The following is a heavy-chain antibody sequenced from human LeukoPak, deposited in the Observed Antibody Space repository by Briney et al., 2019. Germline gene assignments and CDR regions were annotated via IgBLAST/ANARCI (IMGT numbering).Heavy chain of an antibody. J-gene: IGHJ5*02. CDR3: ARRSPSGWFDP. V-gene: IGHV5-51*01. CDR2: IYPGDSDT. CDR1: GYSFTTYW. Sequence: GEPLKISCKGSGYSFTTYWIVWVRQVPGKGMEWMGMIYPGDSDTRYSPSFQGQVTISADKSVNTAYLQWSSLKASDTAMYYCARRSPSGWFDPWGQGTLVTVSS.